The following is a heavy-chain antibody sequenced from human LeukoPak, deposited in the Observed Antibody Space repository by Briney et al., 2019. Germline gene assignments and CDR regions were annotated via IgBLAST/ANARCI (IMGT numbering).Heavy chain of an antibody. CDR1: GFTFSSYG. V-gene: IGHV3-30*18. CDR2: ISYDGSNK. CDR3: AKDLGYSSSWYQNRYYYYGMDV. J-gene: IGHJ6*02. D-gene: IGHD6-13*01. Sequence: PGGSLRLSCAASGFTFSSYGMHWVRQAPGKGLEWVAVISYDGSNKYYADSVKGRFTISRDNSKNTLYLQMNSLRAEDTAVYYCAKDLGYSSSWYQNRYYYYGMDVWGQGTTVTVSS.